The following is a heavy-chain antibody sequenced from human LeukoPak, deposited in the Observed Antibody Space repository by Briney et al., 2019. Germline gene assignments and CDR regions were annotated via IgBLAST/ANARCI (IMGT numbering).Heavy chain of an antibody. CDR2: ISADSGNR. V-gene: IGHV1-18*01. D-gene: IGHD6-6*01. J-gene: IGHJ6*03. CDR3: ARETAGIAARPTYYYYMDV. CDR1: GDSFSNYG. Sequence: ASVKVSCKASGDSFSNYGFTWVRQAPGQGLEWMGWISADSGNRYYAQNFQHRVTMTTDTSTSTGYMELRRLRSDDTAVYYCARETAGIAARPTYYYYMDVWGKGTTVTVSS.